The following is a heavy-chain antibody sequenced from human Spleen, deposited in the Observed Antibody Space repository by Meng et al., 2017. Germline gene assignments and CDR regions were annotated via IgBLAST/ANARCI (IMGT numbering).Heavy chain of an antibody. CDR1: GFTFRSYW. D-gene: IGHD6-13*01. Sequence: GESLKISCTASGFTFRSYWMSWVRQAPGKGLEWVANINQGGSEKYFMDSLMGRFTISRDNAKNSLYLQMNSLRADDTALYYCATSSAAAGNDWGQGTLVTVSS. J-gene: IGHJ4*02. CDR2: INQGGSEK. V-gene: IGHV3-7*01. CDR3: ATSSAAAGND.